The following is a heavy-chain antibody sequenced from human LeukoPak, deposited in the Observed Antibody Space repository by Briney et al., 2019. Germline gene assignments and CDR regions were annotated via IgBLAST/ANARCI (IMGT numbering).Heavy chain of an antibody. D-gene: IGHD4/OR15-4a*01. Sequence: GGSLRLSCTVSGFTVSSNSMSWVRQAPGKGLEWVSFIYSDNTHYSDSVKGRFTISRDNSKNTQYLQMNSLRAEDTAVYYCARRAGAYSHPYDYWGQGTLVTVSS. CDR1: GFTVSSNS. V-gene: IGHV3-53*01. CDR3: ARRAGAYSHPYDY. CDR2: IYSDNT. J-gene: IGHJ4*02.